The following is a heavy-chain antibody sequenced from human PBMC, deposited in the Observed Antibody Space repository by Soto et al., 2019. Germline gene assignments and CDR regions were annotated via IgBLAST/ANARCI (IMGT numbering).Heavy chain of an antibody. D-gene: IGHD4-4*01. Sequence: QVQLQESGPGLVKPSETLSLTCTVSGGSVSSGSYYWSWIRQPPGKGLEWIGYISNSGSTKYNPSLKSRVAISVDTSKNQFSLKLSSVTAADTAVYYCARDSYSNFDYWGQGTLVTVSS. CDR1: GGSVSSGSYY. CDR2: ISNSGST. CDR3: ARDSYSNFDY. V-gene: IGHV4-61*01. J-gene: IGHJ4*02.